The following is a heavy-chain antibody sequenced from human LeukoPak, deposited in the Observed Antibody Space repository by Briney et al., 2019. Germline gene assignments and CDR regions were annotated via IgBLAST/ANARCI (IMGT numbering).Heavy chain of an antibody. CDR2: IYYGGST. CDR3: ARARLDSSGRFDY. J-gene: IGHJ4*02. V-gene: IGHV4-59*01. Sequence: PSETLSLTYTVSGDSMKSYYWSWIREPPGKGLEWIGYIYYGGSTDYNPSLKSRVTISRDTSKTQFSLRLSSVTAADTAVYYCARARLDSSGRFDYWGQGTLVTVSS. CDR1: GDSMKSYY. D-gene: IGHD3-22*01.